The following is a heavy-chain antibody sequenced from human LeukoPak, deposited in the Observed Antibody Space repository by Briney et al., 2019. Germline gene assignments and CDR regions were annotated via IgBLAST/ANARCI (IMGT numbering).Heavy chain of an antibody. CDR2: ISSSASTI. CDR1: GFTFSSYE. Sequence: SGGSLRLSCAASGFTFSSYEMNWFRQAPGKGLEWVSYISSSASTIYYADSVKGRFTISRDNAKNSLYLQMNSLRAEDSAVYYCARKTVGAKNWFDPWGQGTLVTVSS. J-gene: IGHJ5*02. D-gene: IGHD1-26*01. CDR3: ARKTVGAKNWFDP. V-gene: IGHV3-48*03.